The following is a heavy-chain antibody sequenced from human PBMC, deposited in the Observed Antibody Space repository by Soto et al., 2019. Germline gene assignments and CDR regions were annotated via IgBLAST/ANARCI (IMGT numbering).Heavy chain of an antibody. CDR1: GGTFSSYG. CDR3: ARGEAARYYHGMDV. D-gene: IGHD6-13*01. J-gene: IGHJ6*02. CDR2: IIPIFGTA. V-gene: IGHV1-69*12. Sequence: QVQLVQSGAEVKKPGSSVKVSCKASGGTFSSYGISWVRQAPGQGLEWMGGIIPIFGTANYAQKFQGRVTITADESTSTAYMELSSLISEDTAVHYCARGEAARYYHGMDVWGQGTTVTVSS.